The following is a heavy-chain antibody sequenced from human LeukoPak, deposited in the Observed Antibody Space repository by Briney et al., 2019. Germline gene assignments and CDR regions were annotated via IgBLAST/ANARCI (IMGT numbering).Heavy chain of an antibody. J-gene: IGHJ4*02. D-gene: IGHD6-19*01. V-gene: IGHV3-23*01. CDR1: GFTFSNDA. CDR2: IGGYGTTA. Sequence: GGSLRLSCAASGFTFSNDAMSWVRQAPGRGLEWVSSIGGYGTTAYYADSVKGRLTISRDNSKNTLYLQMNGLRAEDTAIYYCAKHGAGITVAGRRHLDYWGQGALVTVSS. CDR3: AKHGAGITVAGRRHLDY.